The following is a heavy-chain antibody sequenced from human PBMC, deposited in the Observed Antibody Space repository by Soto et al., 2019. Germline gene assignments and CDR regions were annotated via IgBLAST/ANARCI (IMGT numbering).Heavy chain of an antibody. CDR1: GESISSSSYY. Sequence: ETLSLTCIVSGESISSSSYYWGWLRQPPGKGLEWIGSIYYSGRTYYNPSFKSRVTISIDTSKNQFSLKLSSVTATDTAVYYCARQRTTVVTQAYFDHWGQGALVTVSS. CDR3: ARQRTTVVTQAYFDH. J-gene: IGHJ4*02. D-gene: IGHD2-21*02. CDR2: IYYSGRT. V-gene: IGHV4-39*01.